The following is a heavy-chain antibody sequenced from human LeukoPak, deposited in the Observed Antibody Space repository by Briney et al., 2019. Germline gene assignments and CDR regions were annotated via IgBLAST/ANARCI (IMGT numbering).Heavy chain of an antibody. V-gene: IGHV4-30-4*01. J-gene: IGHJ4*02. CDR3: AREVMIVPTYYFDY. CDR1: GGSISSGDYY. Sequence: SQTLSLTCTVSGGSISSGDYYWSWIRQPPGKGPEWIGYIYYSGSTYYNPSLKSRVTISVDTSKNQFSLKLSSVTAADTAVYYCAREVMIVPTYYFDYWGQGTLVTVSS. CDR2: IYYSGST. D-gene: IGHD3-22*01.